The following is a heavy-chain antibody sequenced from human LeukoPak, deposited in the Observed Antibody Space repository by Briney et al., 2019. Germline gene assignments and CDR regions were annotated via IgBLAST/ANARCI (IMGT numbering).Heavy chain of an antibody. CDR1: GFTFSSYA. J-gene: IGHJ4*02. Sequence: QPGGSLRLSCAASGFTFSSYAMTWVRQAPGKGLEWVSAISGSGGITCYADSVKGRFTISRDNSKSTLYLQMNSLRAEDTALYYCAKDRIGSGTYYYFDYWGQGTLVTVSS. CDR2: ISGSGGIT. D-gene: IGHD3-10*01. V-gene: IGHV3-23*01. CDR3: AKDRIGSGTYYYFDY.